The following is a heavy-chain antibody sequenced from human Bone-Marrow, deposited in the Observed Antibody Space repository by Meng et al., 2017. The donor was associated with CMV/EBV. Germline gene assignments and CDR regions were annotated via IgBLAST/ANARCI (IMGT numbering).Heavy chain of an antibody. Sequence: GGSLRLSCAASGFTFDDYAMHWVRQAPGKGLEWVSGISWNSGSIGYADSVKGRFTISRDNAKNSLYLQMNSLRAEDTALYYCAKARSRATVTASDYWGQGTLVTVSS. D-gene: IGHD4-11*01. J-gene: IGHJ4*02. CDR1: GFTFDDYA. CDR2: ISWNSGSI. CDR3: AKARSRATVTASDY. V-gene: IGHV3-9*01.